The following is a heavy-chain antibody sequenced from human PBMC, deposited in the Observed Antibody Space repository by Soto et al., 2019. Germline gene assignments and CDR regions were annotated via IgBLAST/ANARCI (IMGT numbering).Heavy chain of an antibody. J-gene: IGHJ6*02. D-gene: IGHD3-10*01. V-gene: IGHV4-31*03. Sequence: SETLSLTCTVSCDSITSGGYYWSWLRQQPGKGLEWIGYIYHSGGASYNPSLRGRAVISIDTSKSQFFLRMNAVTAADTATYYCARDYYGAGSQYYYYGMEVWGQGTTVTVSS. CDR1: CDSITSGGYY. CDR3: ARDYYGAGSQYYYYGMEV. CDR2: IYHSGGA.